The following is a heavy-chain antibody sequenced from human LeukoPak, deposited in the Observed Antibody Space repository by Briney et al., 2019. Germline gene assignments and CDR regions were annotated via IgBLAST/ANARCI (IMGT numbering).Heavy chain of an antibody. CDR1: GGSISSTSYY. CDR2: IYYSGST. D-gene: IGHD3-22*01. Sequence: PSETLSLTCAVSGGSISSTSYYWAWIRQPPGKGLEWIGTIYYSGSTYHNPSLKSRVTMSVDTSRNQFSLKLSSVDAADTAVYYCARAGVRYFDSSGLYAFDFWGQGTTVTVSS. V-gene: IGHV4-39*01. CDR3: ARAGVRYFDSSGLYAFDF. J-gene: IGHJ3*01.